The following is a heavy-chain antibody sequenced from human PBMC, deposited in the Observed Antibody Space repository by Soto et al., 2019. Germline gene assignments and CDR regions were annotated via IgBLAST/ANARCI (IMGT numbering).Heavy chain of an antibody. CDR1: GFTFSSYG. D-gene: IGHD2-15*01. CDR2: IWYDGSNK. CDR3: ARSDIVVVVAATLYFDY. Sequence: GGSLRLSCAASGFTFSSYGMHWVRQAPGKGLEWVAVIWYDGSNKYYADSVKGRFTISRDNSKNTLYLQMNSLRAEDTAVYYCARSDIVVVVAATLYFDYWGQGTLVTVSS. V-gene: IGHV3-33*01. J-gene: IGHJ4*02.